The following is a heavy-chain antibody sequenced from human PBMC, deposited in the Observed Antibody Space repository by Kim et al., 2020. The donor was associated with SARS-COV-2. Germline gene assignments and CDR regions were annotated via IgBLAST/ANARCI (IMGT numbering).Heavy chain of an antibody. CDR3: ARELQWLGIVVGMDV. V-gene: IGHV3-48*02. CDR2: ISSSSSTI. D-gene: IGHD6-19*01. Sequence: GGSLRLSCAASGFTFSSYSMNWVRQAPGKGLEWVSYISSSSSTIYYADSVKGRFTISRDNAKNSLYLQMNSLRDEATAVYYCARELQWLGIVVGMDVWGRGTTVTVSS. CDR1: GFTFSSYS. J-gene: IGHJ6*02.